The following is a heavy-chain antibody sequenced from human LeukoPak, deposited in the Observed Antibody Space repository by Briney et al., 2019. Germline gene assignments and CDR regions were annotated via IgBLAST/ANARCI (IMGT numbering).Heavy chain of an antibody. CDR3: ATPPEDYGDYYYYGMDV. J-gene: IGHJ6*02. Sequence: ASVKVSCKASGYTFTGYYMHWVRQAPGQGLEGMGLINPNSGGTNYAQKFQGRVTMTRDTSISTAYMELSRLRSDDTAVYYCATPPEDYGDYYYYGMDVWGQGTTVTVSS. CDR2: INPNSGGT. CDR1: GYTFTGYY. D-gene: IGHD4-17*01. V-gene: IGHV1-2*02.